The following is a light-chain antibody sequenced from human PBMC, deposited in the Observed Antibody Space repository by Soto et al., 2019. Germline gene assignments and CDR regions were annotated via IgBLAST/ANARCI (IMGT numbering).Light chain of an antibody. CDR3: GTWDSGLSAGVV. V-gene: IGLV1-51*01. J-gene: IGLJ2*01. CDR2: DNI. CDR1: SSNIGNNY. Sequence: QSVLTQPPSVSAAPGQKVTISCSGSSSNIGNNYVSWYQQLPGTAPKLLIYDNIKRPSGIPDRFSASKSGTSATLGITGLQTGDEADYYCGTWDSGLSAGVVFGGGTKLTVL.